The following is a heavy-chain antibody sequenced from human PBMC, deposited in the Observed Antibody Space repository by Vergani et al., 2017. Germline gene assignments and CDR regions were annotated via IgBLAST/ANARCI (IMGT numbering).Heavy chain of an antibody. V-gene: IGHV3-30*01. CDR2: ISYDGSNK. J-gene: IGHJ6*02. Sequence: VQLLESGGGLVQPGGSLRLSCAASGFTFSSYAMHWVRQAPGKGLEWVAVISYDGSNKYYADSVKGRFTISRDNSKNTLYLQMNSLRAEDTAVYYCARVGRRYGMDVWGQGTTVTVSS. D-gene: IGHD1-26*01. CDR1: GFTFSSYA. CDR3: ARVGRRYGMDV.